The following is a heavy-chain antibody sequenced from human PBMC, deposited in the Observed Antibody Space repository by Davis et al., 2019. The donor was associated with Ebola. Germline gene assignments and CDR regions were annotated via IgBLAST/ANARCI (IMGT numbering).Heavy chain of an antibody. D-gene: IGHD1-14*01. CDR2: INHSGST. V-gene: IGHV4-34*01. J-gene: IGHJ4*02. Sequence: ESLKISCAVYGGSFSGYYWSWIRQPPGKGLEWIGEINHSGSTNYNPSLKGRVTISVDTSKNQFSLKLTSVTAADTAVYYCASRKGDYYFDYWGQGTQVTVSS. CDR1: GGSFSGYY. CDR3: ASRKGDYYFDY.